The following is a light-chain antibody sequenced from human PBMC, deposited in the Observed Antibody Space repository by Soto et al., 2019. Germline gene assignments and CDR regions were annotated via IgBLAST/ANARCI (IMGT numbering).Light chain of an antibody. CDR3: QQYDSSPPPLT. Sequence: ESVLTQSPGALSLSPGETAALSCRASRSVTGNYLAWYQQKPGQAPRLLIYGASNRATGIPGRFSGSGAGKDFTLTISRLEPEEFAVYYCQQYDSSPPPLTLGQGTRLETK. J-gene: IGKJ5*01. V-gene: IGKV3-20*01. CDR1: RSVTGNY. CDR2: GAS.